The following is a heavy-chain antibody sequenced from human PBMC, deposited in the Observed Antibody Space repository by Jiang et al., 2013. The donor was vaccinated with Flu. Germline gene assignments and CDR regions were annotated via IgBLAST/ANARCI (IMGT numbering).Heavy chain of an antibody. CDR1: GFSFSTSGMC. J-gene: IGHJ5*02. CDR2: IDWDGDE. D-gene: IGHD1-26*01. V-gene: IGHV2-70*11. Sequence: PTQTLTLTCTFSGFSFSTSGMCVSWIRQPPGKALEWLARIDWDGDEYYSKSLRTRLSISKDTSKNQVVLRVTDMDPVDTATYYCARVRRGSYYEKWFDAWGQGTLVTVSS. CDR3: ARVRRGSYYEKWFDA.